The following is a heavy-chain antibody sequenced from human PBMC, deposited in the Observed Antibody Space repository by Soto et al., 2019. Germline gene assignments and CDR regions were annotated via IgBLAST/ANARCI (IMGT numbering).Heavy chain of an antibody. Sequence: PGESLNLSCQGSGYSFASYWIGWVRQMPGKDLEWMGIIYPGDSDTRYSPSFQGQVTISADKSLRTAYLQWTSLKASDTALYYCARTRAVTLVFYYHGMDGWGQGNTLTF. J-gene: IGHJ6*02. D-gene: IGHD5-18*01. CDR3: ARTRAVTLVFYYHGMDG. CDR1: GYSFASYW. CDR2: IYPGDSDT. V-gene: IGHV5-51*01.